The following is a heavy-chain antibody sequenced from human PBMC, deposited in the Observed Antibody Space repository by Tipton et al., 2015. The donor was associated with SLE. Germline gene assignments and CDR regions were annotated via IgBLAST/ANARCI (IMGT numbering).Heavy chain of an antibody. CDR2: ISGSGGST. CDR3: ARGGGSPSY. J-gene: IGHJ4*02. D-gene: IGHD2-15*01. V-gene: IGHV3-11*04. CDR1: GGSISSYY. Sequence: LSLTCTVSGGSISSYYWSWIRQPPGKGLEWVSAISGSGGSTYYADSVKGRFTISRDNAKNSLYLQMNSLRAEDTAVYYCARGGGSPSYWGQGTLVTVSS.